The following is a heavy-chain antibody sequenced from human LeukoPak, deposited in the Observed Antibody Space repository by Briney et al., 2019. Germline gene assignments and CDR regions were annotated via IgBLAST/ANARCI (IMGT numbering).Heavy chain of an antibody. CDR3: ARDGYRNELDY. J-gene: IGHJ4*02. V-gene: IGHV1-2*02. CDR2: INPKTGDT. D-gene: IGHD5-24*01. CDR1: GYSFIAYH. Sequence: ASVKVSCKPSGYSFIAYHIHWVRQAPGQGLEWMGWINPKTGDTRYAQKLRGRVTMTRDTSVSTIYLDLSGLRSDDTAVYFCARDGYRNELDYWGRGTLVTVSS.